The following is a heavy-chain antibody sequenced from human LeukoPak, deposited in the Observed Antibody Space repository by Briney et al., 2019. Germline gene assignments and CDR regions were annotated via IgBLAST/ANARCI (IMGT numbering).Heavy chain of an antibody. CDR3: ARALWFGESYFDY. CDR1: GFTVSSSY. V-gene: IGHV3-23*01. CDR2: ITGNGATT. Sequence: PGGSLRLSCAASGFTVSSSYMSWVRQAPGKGLEWVSGITGNGATTYYADSVKGRFTISRDNSRNTVYLQMNSLRAEDTAVYYCARALWFGESYFDYWGQGTLVTVSS. D-gene: IGHD3-10*01. J-gene: IGHJ4*02.